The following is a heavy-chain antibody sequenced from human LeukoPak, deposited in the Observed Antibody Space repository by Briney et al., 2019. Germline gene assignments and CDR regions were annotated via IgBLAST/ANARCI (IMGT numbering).Heavy chain of an antibody. CDR3: ARDGAPKSFESSLHYFSYMDV. CDR1: GYTITSYY. V-gene: IGHV1-46*01. Sequence: ASVTVSCKASGYTITSYYINWVRQAPGQGPEWMGIINPRSGSTSYAQKFQGRVSMTRDMSTSTVYMELSSLRSEDTAVYYCARDGAPKSFESSLHYFSYMDVWGTGTTVTVSS. CDR2: INPRSGST. J-gene: IGHJ6*03. D-gene: IGHD3-22*01.